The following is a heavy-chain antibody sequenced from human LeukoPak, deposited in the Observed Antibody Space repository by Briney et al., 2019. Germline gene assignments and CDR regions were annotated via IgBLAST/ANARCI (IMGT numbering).Heavy chain of an antibody. Sequence: ASVKVSCKASGGTFSSYAISWVRQAPRQGLEWMGGIIPIFGTANYAQKFQGRVTITTDESTSTAYMELSSLRSEDTAVYYCATRARYSYGHYYYYYYMDVWGKGTTVTVSS. CDR2: IIPIFGTA. D-gene: IGHD5-18*01. CDR3: ATRARYSYGHYYYYYYMDV. J-gene: IGHJ6*03. CDR1: GGTFSSYA. V-gene: IGHV1-69*05.